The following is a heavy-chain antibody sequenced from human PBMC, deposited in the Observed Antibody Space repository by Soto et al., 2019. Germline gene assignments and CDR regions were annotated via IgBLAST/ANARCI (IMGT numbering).Heavy chain of an antibody. D-gene: IGHD1-1*01. V-gene: IGHV1-8*01. CDR1: GYTFTSYD. CDR2: MNPNSGNT. CDR3: ARERTGTRGGDY. Sequence: ASVKVSCKASGYTFTSYDINWVRQATGQGLEWMGWMNPNSGNTGYAQKFQGRVTMTMNTSISTAYMELSSLRSEDTAVYYCARERTGTRGGDYWGQGTLVTVS. J-gene: IGHJ4*02.